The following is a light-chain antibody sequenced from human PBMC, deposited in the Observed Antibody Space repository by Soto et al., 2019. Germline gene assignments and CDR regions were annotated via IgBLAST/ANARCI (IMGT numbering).Light chain of an antibody. CDR3: QPSYSTPLT. V-gene: IGKV1-39*01. J-gene: IGKJ4*01. CDR1: QSSSSY. CDR2: AAS. Sequence: DIQMTQSPSSLSASVGDRVTITCRASQSSSSYLNWYQQKPGKAPKLLIYAASSLQSGVPSRFSGSGSGTDFTLTISSLQPEDFATYYWQPSYSTPLTFGGGTKVEIK.